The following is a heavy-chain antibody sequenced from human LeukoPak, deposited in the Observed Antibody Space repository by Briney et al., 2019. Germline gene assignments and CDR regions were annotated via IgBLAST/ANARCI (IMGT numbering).Heavy chain of an antibody. CDR3: ARDFGRPGT. CDR1: GFTFSSYS. Sequence: GGSLRLSCAASGFTFSSYSMNWVRQAPGKGLEWVSYISSSSTIYYADSVKGRFTISRDNAKNSLYLQMNSLRAEDTAVYYCARDFGRPGTWGQGTLVTVSS. CDR2: ISSSSTI. V-gene: IGHV3-48*01. D-gene: IGHD1-14*01. J-gene: IGHJ5*02.